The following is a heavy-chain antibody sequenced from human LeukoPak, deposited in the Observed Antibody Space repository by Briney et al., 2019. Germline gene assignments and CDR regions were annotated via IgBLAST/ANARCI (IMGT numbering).Heavy chain of an antibody. CDR3: AKDGGKHYYDSSPKYYFDY. Sequence: GGSLRLSCAASGFTFSSSAMSWVRQVPGKGLEWVSGISASGGSTSYADSVRGRFTISRDNSKNTLYLQMNSLRAEDTAVYYCAKDGGKHYYDSSPKYYFDYWGQGTLVTVSS. D-gene: IGHD3-22*01. CDR1: GFTFSSSA. J-gene: IGHJ4*02. V-gene: IGHV3-23*01. CDR2: ISASGGST.